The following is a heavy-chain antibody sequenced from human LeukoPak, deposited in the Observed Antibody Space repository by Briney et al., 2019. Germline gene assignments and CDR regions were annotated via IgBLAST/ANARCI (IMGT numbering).Heavy chain of an antibody. CDR3: ARLYGDYPKGYFDL. CDR2: IYYSGST. V-gene: IGHV4-39*01. Sequence: PSETLSLTCTVSGGSISSSSYYWGWIRQPPGKGLEWIGSIYYSGSTYYNPSLKGRVTISVDTSKNQFSLKLSSVSAADTAVYYCARLYGDYPKGYFDLWGRGTLVTVSS. J-gene: IGHJ2*01. CDR1: GGSISSSSYY. D-gene: IGHD4-17*01.